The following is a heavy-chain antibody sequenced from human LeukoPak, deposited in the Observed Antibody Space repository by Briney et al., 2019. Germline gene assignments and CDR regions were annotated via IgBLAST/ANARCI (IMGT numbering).Heavy chain of an antibody. CDR2: IYSSGST. D-gene: IGHD3-22*01. J-gene: IGHJ5*02. CDR3: ARGGGYDSSGYYYNWFDP. Sequence: SQTLSLTCTVSGGSISSGSYYWSWIRQPAGKGLEWIGRIYSSGSTNYNPSLKSRVTISLDTSKNQFSLKLSSVTAADTAVYYCARGGGYDSSGYYYNWFDPWGQGTLVTVSS. CDR1: GGSISSGSYY. V-gene: IGHV4-61*02.